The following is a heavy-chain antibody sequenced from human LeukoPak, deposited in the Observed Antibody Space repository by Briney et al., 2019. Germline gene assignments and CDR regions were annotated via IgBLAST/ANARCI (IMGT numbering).Heavy chain of an antibody. J-gene: IGHJ4*02. V-gene: IGHV1-18*01. CDR3: ARVPAETYYYDSSGYPLDY. D-gene: IGHD3-22*01. CDR1: GYTFTSYG. CDR2: ISAYNGNT. Sequence: ASVKVSCKASGYTFTSYGISWVRQAPGQGLEWMGWISAYNGNTNYAQKLQGRVTMTTDTSTSTAYMELRSLRSDDTAVYYCARVPAETYYYDSSGYPLDYWGQGTLVTVSS.